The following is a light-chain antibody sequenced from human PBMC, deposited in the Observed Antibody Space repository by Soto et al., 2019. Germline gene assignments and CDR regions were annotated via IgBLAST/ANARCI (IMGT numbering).Light chain of an antibody. CDR1: KRIANNV. CDR3: QQSGLSPYT. Sequence: EVVLTQSPVTLSLSPGEIATLSCRARKRIANNVLAWFQQKPGQPPTLLIYGASTRASGIPDRFSGSGSGTDFALTIRRLEEGDFAVYYCQQSGLSPYTFCQGTKLQIK. J-gene: IGKJ2*01. V-gene: IGKV3-20*01. CDR2: GAS.